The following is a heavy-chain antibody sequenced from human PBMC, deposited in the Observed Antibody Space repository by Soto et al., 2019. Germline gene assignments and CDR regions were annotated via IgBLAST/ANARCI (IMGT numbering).Heavy chain of an antibody. CDR2: ISYDGSNK. CDR3: ARDVESGSSQYYYYYYGMDV. Sequence: GGSLRLSCAASGFTFSSYAMHWVRQAPGKGLEWVAVISYDGSNKYYADSVKGRFTISRDNSKNTLYLQMNSLRAEDTAVYYCARDVESGSSQYYYYYYGMDVWAQGTTVTVSS. D-gene: IGHD1-26*01. V-gene: IGHV3-30-3*01. CDR1: GFTFSSYA. J-gene: IGHJ6*02.